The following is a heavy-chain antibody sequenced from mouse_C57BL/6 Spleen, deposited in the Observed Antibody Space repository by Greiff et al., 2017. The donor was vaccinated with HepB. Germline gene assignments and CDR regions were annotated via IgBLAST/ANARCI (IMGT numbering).Heavy chain of an antibody. V-gene: IGHV2-2*01. Sequence: VMLVESGPGLVQPSQSLSITCTVSGFSLTSYGVHWVRQSPGKGLEWLGVIWSGGSTDYNAAFISRLSISKDNSKSQVFFKMNSLQADDTAIYYCARNPLTGTGFAYWGQGTLVTVSA. CDR2: IWSGGST. CDR3: ARNPLTGTGFAY. CDR1: GFSLTSYG. J-gene: IGHJ3*01. D-gene: IGHD4-1*01.